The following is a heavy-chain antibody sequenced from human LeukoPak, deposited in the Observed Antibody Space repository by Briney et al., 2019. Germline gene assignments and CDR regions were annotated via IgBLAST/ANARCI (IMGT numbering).Heavy chain of an antibody. CDR3: ARLVGYCSSTSCYAGGWFDP. Sequence: PSETLSLTCTVSGGSISSSSYYWGWIRQPPGKGLEWIGSIYYSGSTYYNPSLKSRVTISVDTSKNQFSLKLSSVTAADTAVYYCARLVGYCSSTSCYAGGWFDPWGQGTLVTVSS. J-gene: IGHJ5*02. CDR1: GGSISSSSYY. D-gene: IGHD2-2*01. V-gene: IGHV4-39*01. CDR2: IYYSGST.